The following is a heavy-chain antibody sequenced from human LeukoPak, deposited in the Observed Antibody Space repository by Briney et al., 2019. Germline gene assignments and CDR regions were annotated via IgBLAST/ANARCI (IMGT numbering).Heavy chain of an antibody. Sequence: GGSLRLSCAASGFSVTINYMNWVRQAPGKGLEWVSVIYSGGSTYYADSVKGRFTISRDNSKNTLYLQMNSLRAEDTAVYYCARGMGGYGGYDYWGQGTLVTVSS. J-gene: IGHJ4*02. CDR3: ARGMGGYGGYDY. V-gene: IGHV3-66*01. CDR2: IYSGGST. D-gene: IGHD5-12*01. CDR1: GFSVTINY.